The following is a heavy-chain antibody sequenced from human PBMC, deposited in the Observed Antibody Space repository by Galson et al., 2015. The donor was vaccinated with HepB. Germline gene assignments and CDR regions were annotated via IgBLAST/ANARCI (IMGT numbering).Heavy chain of an antibody. Sequence: SLRLSCAASGFTVSSNYMSWVRQAPGKGLEWVSVIYSGGSTYYADSVKGRFTISRDNSKNTLYLQMNSLRAEDTAVYYCARVSDLKYYGDYGDVYWGQGTLVTVSS. J-gene: IGHJ4*02. CDR2: IYSGGST. V-gene: IGHV3-66*01. CDR3: ARVSDLKYYGDYGDVY. CDR1: GFTVSSNY. D-gene: IGHD4-17*01.